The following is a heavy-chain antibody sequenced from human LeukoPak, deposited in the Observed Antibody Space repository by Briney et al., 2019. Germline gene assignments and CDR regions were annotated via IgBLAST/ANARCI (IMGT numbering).Heavy chain of an antibody. J-gene: IGHJ5*02. CDR3: AKGDYDYGGFDP. V-gene: IGHV3-33*06. CDR1: GFTFSSYG. D-gene: IGHD3-3*01. Sequence: PGRSLRLSCAASGFTFSSYGMHWVRQAPGKGLEWVAVIWYDGSNKYYADSVKGRFTISRDNSKYTLYLQMNSLRAEDTAVYYCAKGDYDYGGFDPWGQGTLVTVSS. CDR2: IWYDGSNK.